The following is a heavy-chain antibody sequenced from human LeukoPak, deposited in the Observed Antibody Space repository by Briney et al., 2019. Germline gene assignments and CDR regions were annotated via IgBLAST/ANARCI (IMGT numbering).Heavy chain of an antibody. V-gene: IGHV1-69*05. J-gene: IGHJ5*02. CDR3: ARGREQQLVLNWFDP. CDR1: GGTFSSYA. Sequence: GASVKVSCKASGGTFSSYAISWVRQAPGQGLEWMGGIIPIFGTANYAQKFQGRVTITTDESTSTAYMELSSLRSEDTAVYYCARGREQQLVLNWFDPWGQGTLVTVSS. CDR2: IIPIFGTA. D-gene: IGHD6-13*01.